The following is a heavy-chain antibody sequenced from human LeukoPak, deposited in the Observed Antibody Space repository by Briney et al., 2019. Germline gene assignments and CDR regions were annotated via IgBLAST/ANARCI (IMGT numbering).Heavy chain of an antibody. J-gene: IGHJ6*02. CDR1: GDNVSINNAG. D-gene: IGHD2-8*01. CDR3: VRGSIVWGMDV. V-gene: IGHV6-1*01. CDR2: TYYRSKWYN. Sequence: SQTLSLTCAISGDNVSINNAGWNWIRQSPSRGLEWLGRTYYRSKWYNDYAVSVKSRITINPDTSKNQFSLHLNSVTPEDTAVYYCVRGSIVWGMDVWGHGTTVTVSS.